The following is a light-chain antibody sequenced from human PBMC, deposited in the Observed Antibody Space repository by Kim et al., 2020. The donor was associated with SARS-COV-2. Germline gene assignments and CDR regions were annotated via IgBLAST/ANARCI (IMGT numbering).Light chain of an antibody. CDR1: RSNIGSNP. J-gene: IGLJ1*01. CDR3: AAWDDSLNVKV. Sequence: GQGVTISCSGGRSNIGSNPVDWYQQLPGTAPKLLIYNNNQRPSGVPDRFSGSRSGTSASLAISGLHSEDEADYYCAAWDDSLNVKVFGTGTKVTVL. CDR2: NNN. V-gene: IGLV1-44*01.